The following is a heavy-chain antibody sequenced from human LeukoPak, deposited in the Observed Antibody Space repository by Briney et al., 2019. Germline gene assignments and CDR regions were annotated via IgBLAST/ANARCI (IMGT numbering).Heavy chain of an antibody. CDR3: AKDLYPLYGGYVSDY. CDR1: GFTFSSYA. D-gene: IGHD4-17*01. Sequence: TGGSLRLSCAASGFTFSSYAMSWVRQAPGKGLEWVSAISGSGGSTYYADSVKGRFTISRDNSKNTLYLQMNSLRAEDTAVYYCAKDLYPLYGGYVSDYWGQGTLVTVSS. J-gene: IGHJ4*02. CDR2: ISGSGGST. V-gene: IGHV3-23*01.